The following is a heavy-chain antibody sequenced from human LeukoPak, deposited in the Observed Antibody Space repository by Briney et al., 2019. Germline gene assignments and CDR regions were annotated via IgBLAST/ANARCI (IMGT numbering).Heavy chain of an antibody. J-gene: IGHJ6*03. CDR2: IYPGDSDT. V-gene: IGHV5-51*01. Sequence: TGESLKISCKGSGYSFTFYWIGWVRQMPGKGLEWMGIIYPGDSDTRYSPSFQGQVTISADKSISTAYLQWSSLKASDTAMYYCARLYGNPQRLTGTTSRYYYYYMDVWGKGTTVTVSS. D-gene: IGHD1-7*01. CDR3: ARLYGNPQRLTGTTSRYYYYYMDV. CDR1: GYSFTFYW.